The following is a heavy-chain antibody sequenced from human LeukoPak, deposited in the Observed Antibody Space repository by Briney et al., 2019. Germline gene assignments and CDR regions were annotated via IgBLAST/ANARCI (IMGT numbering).Heavy chain of an antibody. V-gene: IGHV3-23*01. D-gene: IGHD3-10*01. J-gene: IGHJ4*02. CDR2: ISGSGGST. CDR3: ASEPPSVWFGELS. CDR1: GFTFSSYA. Sequence: GGSLRLSCAASGFTFSSYAMSWVRQAPGKGLEWVSAISGSGGSTSYADSVKGRFTISRDNAKNTLYLQMNSRRAEDTAVYYCASEPPSVWFGELSWGQGTLVTVSS.